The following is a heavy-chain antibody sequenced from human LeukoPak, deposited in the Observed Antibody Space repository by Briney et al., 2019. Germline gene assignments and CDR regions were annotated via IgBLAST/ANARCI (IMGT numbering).Heavy chain of an antibody. J-gene: IGHJ4*02. CDR2: VSGSGGGT. V-gene: IGHV3-23*01. D-gene: IGHD3-3*01. CDR3: AKEYDDPPKIDF. CDR1: GFTFSSYA. Sequence: GGSLPLSCAPSGFTFSSYAMSGVGQAPGRELEWVSAVSGSGGGTFYADSVQGRITISRDNSQNTLYLQMNSLRAEDTAVYYCAKEYDDPPKIDFWRQGTLVTVS.